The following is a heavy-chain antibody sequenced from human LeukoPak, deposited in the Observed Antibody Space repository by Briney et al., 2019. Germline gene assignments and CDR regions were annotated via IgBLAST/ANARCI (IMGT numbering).Heavy chain of an antibody. J-gene: IGHJ5*02. V-gene: IGHV3-23*01. CDR3: ARGKYCSSASCYFMDYWFDP. CDR2: VSGSGGGT. D-gene: IGHD2-2*01. Sequence: GGSLRLSCAASGFTFSSYAMSWVRQAPGKGLEWVSTVSGSGGGTYYADSVKGRFTISRDNSKNTLYLQMNGLRAENTAVYYCARGKYCSSASCYFMDYWFDPWGQGTLVTVSS. CDR1: GFTFSSYA.